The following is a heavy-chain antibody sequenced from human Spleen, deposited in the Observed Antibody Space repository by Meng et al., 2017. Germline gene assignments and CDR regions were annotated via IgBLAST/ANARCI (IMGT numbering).Heavy chain of an antibody. CDR1: GFSLTTSGMS. Sequence: QITLKESGPTLVKPTQTLTLTCTFSGFSLTTSGMSVGWIRQPPGKALEWLAVIYWDDDKRYSPSLKSRLTITKDTSKNQVVLTMTNMDPVDTATYYCAHRPDSQYFFDYWGQGTLVTVSS. V-gene: IGHV2-5*02. D-gene: IGHD4-11*01. CDR2: IYWDDDK. J-gene: IGHJ4*02. CDR3: AHRPDSQYFFDY.